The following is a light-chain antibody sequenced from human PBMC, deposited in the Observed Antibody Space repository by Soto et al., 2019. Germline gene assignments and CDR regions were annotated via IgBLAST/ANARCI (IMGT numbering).Light chain of an antibody. CDR2: QNN. J-gene: IGLJ3*02. V-gene: IGLV1-51*01. CDR1: SSDIGSNY. CDR3: GTWDSSLSAGWV. Sequence: QAVVTQPPSVSAAPGQRVSISCSGGSSDIGSNYVSWYQHLPGTAPKVIIYQNNRRPSGIPDRFSGSKSGTSATLRITAVQTGDEADYYCGTWDSSLSAGWVFGRGTKVTVL.